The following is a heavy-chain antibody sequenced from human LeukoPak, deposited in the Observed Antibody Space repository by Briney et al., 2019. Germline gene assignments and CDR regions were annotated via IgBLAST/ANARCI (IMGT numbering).Heavy chain of an antibody. D-gene: IGHD6-13*01. CDR3: ARFTAAGTTFDP. J-gene: IGHJ5*02. CDR2: INHSGST. V-gene: IGHV4-34*01. Sequence: SETLSLTCAVYGGSFSGYYWSWIRQPPGKGLEWIGEINHSGSTNYNPSLKSRVTISVDTSKNQFSLKLSSVTAADTAVYYCARFTAAGTTFDPWGQGTLVTVSS. CDR1: GGSFSGYY.